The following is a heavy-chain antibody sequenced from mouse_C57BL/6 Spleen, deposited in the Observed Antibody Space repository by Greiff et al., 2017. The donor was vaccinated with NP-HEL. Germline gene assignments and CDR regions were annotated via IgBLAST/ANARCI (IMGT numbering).Heavy chain of an antibody. Sequence: VQLQQSGAELMKPGASVKLSCKATGYTFTGYWIEWVKQRPGHGLEWIGEILPGSGSTNYNEKFKGKATFTADTYSNTAYMQLSSLTTEDSAIYYCARRENYYGSSRYYFDYWGQGTTLTVSS. CDR1: GYTFTGYW. D-gene: IGHD1-1*01. CDR3: ARRENYYGSSRYYFDY. V-gene: IGHV1-9*01. J-gene: IGHJ2*01. CDR2: ILPGSGST.